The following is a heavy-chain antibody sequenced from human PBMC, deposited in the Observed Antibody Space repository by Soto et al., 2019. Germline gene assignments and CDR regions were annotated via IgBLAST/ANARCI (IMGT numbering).Heavy chain of an antibody. V-gene: IGHV3-23*01. J-gene: IGHJ6*02. CDR1: GFPFSKYI. D-gene: IGHD4-17*01. CDR2: ISGSGGAT. CDR3: AKDAVTTFEYYYDGMDV. Sequence: GGSLRLSCAASGFPFSKYIMTWDRHAPGKGLEWVSSISGSGGATHHADSMKGRFTISRDNSKKTLYLQMNSLRAEDTTVYYCAKDAVTTFEYYYDGMDVWGQGTTVTVSS.